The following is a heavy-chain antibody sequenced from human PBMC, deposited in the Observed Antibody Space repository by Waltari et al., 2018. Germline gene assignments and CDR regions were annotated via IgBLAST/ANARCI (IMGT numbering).Heavy chain of an antibody. Sequence: QVQLQESGPGLVKPSQTLSLTCTVPGGSISSGGSSWLWIRPHHGQGLEWIGYIYYSGSTYYNPSLKSRVTISVDTSKNQFSLKLSSVTAADTAVYYCARGHCSSTSCYAEDWFDPWGQGTLVTVSS. CDR3: ARGHCSSTSCYAEDWFDP. V-gene: IGHV4-31*03. CDR1: GGSISSGGSS. CDR2: IYYSGST. D-gene: IGHD2-2*01. J-gene: IGHJ5*02.